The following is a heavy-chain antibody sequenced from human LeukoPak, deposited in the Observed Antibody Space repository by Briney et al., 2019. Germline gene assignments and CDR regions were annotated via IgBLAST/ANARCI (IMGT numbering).Heavy chain of an antibody. D-gene: IGHD6-13*01. Sequence: SVKVSCKASGGTFSSYAISWVRQAPGQGLEWMGGIIPIFGTANYAQKFQGRVTITTDESTSTAYMELSSLRSEDTAVYYCTRKAAAGTDFDYWGQGTLVTVSS. J-gene: IGHJ4*02. CDR1: GGTFSSYA. V-gene: IGHV1-69*05. CDR2: IIPIFGTA. CDR3: TRKAAAGTDFDY.